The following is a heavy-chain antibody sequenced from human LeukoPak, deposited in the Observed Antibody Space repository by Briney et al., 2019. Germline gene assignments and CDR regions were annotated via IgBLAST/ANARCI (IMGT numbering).Heavy chain of an antibody. CDR3: ARVLGRGYSPRTGYFDY. J-gene: IGHJ4*02. CDR1: GVSFSGYY. D-gene: IGHD5-18*01. CDR2: INHSGST. Sequence: TETLSLTCAVYGVSFSGYYWSWIRQPPGKGLEWIGEINHSGSTNYNPSLKSRVTISVDTSKNQFSLKLSSVTAADTAVYYCARVLGRGYSPRTGYFDYWGQGTLVTVSA. V-gene: IGHV4-34*01.